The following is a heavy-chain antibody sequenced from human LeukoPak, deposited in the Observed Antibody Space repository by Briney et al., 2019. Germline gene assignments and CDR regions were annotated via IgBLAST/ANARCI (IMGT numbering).Heavy chain of an antibody. J-gene: IGHJ4*02. CDR1: GGSISSYY. CDR2: IYYSGST. D-gene: IGHD4-17*01. Sequence: PSETLSLTCTVSGGSISSYYWGWIRQPPGKGLEWIGSIYYSGSTYYNPSLKSRVTISLDTSKNQFSLKVSSVTAADTAVYYCARGQGTVTTHWGQGTLVTVSS. CDR3: ARGQGTVTTH. V-gene: IGHV4-39*07.